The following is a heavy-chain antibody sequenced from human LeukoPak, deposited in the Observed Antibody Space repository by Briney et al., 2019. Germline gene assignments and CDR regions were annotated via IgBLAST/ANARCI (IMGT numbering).Heavy chain of an antibody. V-gene: IGHV3-23*01. CDR2: ISGSGDSA. CDR1: GFTFTNYA. J-gene: IGHJ4*02. CDR3: AKLRSVVVIAVLNY. D-gene: IGHD2-21*01. Sequence: GGSLRLSCAASGFTFTNYAMSWVRQAPGKGLEWVSTISGSGDSAYYADSVKGRFTISRDNSKNTLYLQMNSLRADDTAVYYCAKLRSVVVIAVLNYWGQGILVTVSS.